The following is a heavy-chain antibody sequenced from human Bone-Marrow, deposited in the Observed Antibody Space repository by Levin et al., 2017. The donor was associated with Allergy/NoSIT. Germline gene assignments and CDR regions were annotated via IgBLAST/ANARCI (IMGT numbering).Heavy chain of an antibody. V-gene: IGHV4-34*01. Sequence: SETLSLTCAVSGGSFSDNFWTWIRQPQGKRLEWIGEINRSGITNYNPSLKSRVMMSVDTSKNQFSLRLSSVTAADTAVYSCARRHGYNYGSRDWYFDPWGRGTQDTVSS. D-gene: IGHD5-18*01. J-gene: IGHJ2*01. CDR1: GGSFSDNF. CDR3: ARRHGYNYGSRDWYFDP. CDR2: INRSGIT.